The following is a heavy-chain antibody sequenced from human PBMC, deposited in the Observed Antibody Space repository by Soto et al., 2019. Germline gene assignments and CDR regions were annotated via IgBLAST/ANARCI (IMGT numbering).Heavy chain of an antibody. Sequence: QVQLQQWGAGLLKPSETLSLTCAVYGGSFSGYYWSWIRQPPGKGLEWIGEINHSGSTNYNPSLKRRVTISVDTSKNQFSLKLSSVTAADTAVYYCARIRPAAIVYYYYGMDVWGQGTTVTVSS. CDR3: ARIRPAAIVYYYYGMDV. CDR2: INHSGST. V-gene: IGHV4-34*01. D-gene: IGHD2-2*01. J-gene: IGHJ6*02. CDR1: GGSFSGYY.